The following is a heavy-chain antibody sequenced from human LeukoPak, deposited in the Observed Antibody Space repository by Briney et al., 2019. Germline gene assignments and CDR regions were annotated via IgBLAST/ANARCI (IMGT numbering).Heavy chain of an antibody. Sequence: ASVKVSCKASGYTFTSYYIHWVRQAPGQGLEWMGIINPTGGSISYAQNFQGRVTMTRDTSTSTVYMELRSLRSEDTAVYYCASSIEMATITFDYWGQGTLVTVSS. CDR3: ASSIEMATITFDY. V-gene: IGHV1-46*01. CDR2: INPTGGSI. CDR1: GYTFTSYY. J-gene: IGHJ4*02. D-gene: IGHD5-24*01.